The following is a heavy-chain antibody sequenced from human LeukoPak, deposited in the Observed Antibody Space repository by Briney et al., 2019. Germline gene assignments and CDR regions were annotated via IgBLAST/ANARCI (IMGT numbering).Heavy chain of an antibody. CDR2: IYYSGST. J-gene: IGHJ5*02. Sequence: SETLSLTCTVSGGSKSSGGYYWSRIRQHPGKGLEWIGYIYYSGSTYYNPSLKSRVTISVDTSKNQFSLKLSSVTAADTAVYYCARTVVGRFDPWGQGTLVTVSS. D-gene: IGHD4-23*01. V-gene: IGHV4-31*03. CDR1: GGSKSSGGYY. CDR3: ARTVVGRFDP.